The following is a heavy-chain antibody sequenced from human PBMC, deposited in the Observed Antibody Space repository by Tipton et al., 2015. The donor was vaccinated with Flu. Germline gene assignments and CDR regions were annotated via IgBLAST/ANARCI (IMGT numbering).Heavy chain of an antibody. CDR2: TCHSGNT. CDR1: GDSIGSGYC. V-gene: IGHV4-38-2*01. CDR3: ARRDYSNYVSEPKNCFDP. J-gene: IGHJ5*02. Sequence: TLSLTCSVSGDSIGSGYCWGWVRQPPGKGLDWIGNTCHSGNTYYNPSLKSRITISVGRSKNKFSLKLRSVTAADTAVYFCARRDYSNYVSEPKNCFDPWGQGILVTVSS. D-gene: IGHD4-11*01.